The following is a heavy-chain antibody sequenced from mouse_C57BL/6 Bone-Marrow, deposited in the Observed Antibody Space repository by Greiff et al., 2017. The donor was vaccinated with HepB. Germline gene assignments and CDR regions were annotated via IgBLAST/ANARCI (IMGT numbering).Heavy chain of an antibody. CDR3: ARPRLRPYYAMDY. J-gene: IGHJ4*01. D-gene: IGHD2-4*01. CDR2: IYPGDGDT. Sequence: QVQLQQSGAELVKPGASVKISCKASGYAFSSYWMNWVKQRPGKGLEWIGQIYPGDGDTNYNGKFKGKATLTADKSSSTAYMQLSSLTSEDSAVYFCARPRLRPYYAMDYWGQGTSVTVSS. V-gene: IGHV1-80*01. CDR1: GYAFSSYW.